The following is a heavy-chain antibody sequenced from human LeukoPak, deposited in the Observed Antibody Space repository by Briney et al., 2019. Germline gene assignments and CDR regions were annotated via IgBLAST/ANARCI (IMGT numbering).Heavy chain of an antibody. Sequence: PSETLSLTCAVSGYSISSGYYWGWIRQPPGKGLEWIGSIYHSGSTYYNPSLKSRVTISVDTSKNQFSLKLSSVTAADTAVYYCAREGYYYDSSGYPYWGQGTLVTVSS. V-gene: IGHV4-38-2*02. CDR3: AREGYYYDSSGYPY. D-gene: IGHD3-22*01. CDR1: GYSISSGYY. J-gene: IGHJ4*02. CDR2: IYHSGST.